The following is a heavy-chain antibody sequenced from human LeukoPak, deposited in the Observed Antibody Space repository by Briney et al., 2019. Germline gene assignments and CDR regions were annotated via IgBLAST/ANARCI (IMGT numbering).Heavy chain of an antibody. CDR3: TSDLPGGYSNYFDD. D-gene: IGHD4-23*01. CDR2: IKSRISGATT. Sequence: GGSLRLSCAASGFTFTNAWMSWVRQAPGKGLDWVGRIKSRISGATTDYAAPVKGRFTISRDDSKNTLHLQMDSLRTEDTAVYYCTSDLPGGYSNYFDDWGQGTMVTVSS. CDR1: GFTFTNAW. V-gene: IGHV3-15*01. J-gene: IGHJ4*02.